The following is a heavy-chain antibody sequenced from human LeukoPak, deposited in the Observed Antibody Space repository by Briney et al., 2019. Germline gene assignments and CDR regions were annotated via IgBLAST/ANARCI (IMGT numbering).Heavy chain of an antibody. CDR1: GYTFTSYG. D-gene: IGHD7-27*01. Sequence: ASVKVSCKASGYTFTSYGISWVRQAPGQGLEWMGWISAYNGNTNYAQKLQGRVTMTTDTSTSTAYMELRSLRSDDTAVYCCARYPAGENAFDIWGQGTMVTVSS. CDR3: ARYPAGENAFDI. V-gene: IGHV1-18*01. CDR2: ISAYNGNT. J-gene: IGHJ3*02.